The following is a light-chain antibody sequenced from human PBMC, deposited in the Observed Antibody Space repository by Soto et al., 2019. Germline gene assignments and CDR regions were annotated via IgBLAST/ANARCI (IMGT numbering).Light chain of an antibody. J-gene: IGLJ1*01. CDR1: SSDVGGYNY. CDR2: EVN. Sequence: QSVLTQPPSASGPPGQSVAISCTGTSSDVGGYNYVSRYQQHPGKAPKLMIYEVNKRPSGVPDRFSGSKSGNTASLTVSGLQAEDEADYYCSSYAGSSNVFGTGTKVTVL. CDR3: SSYAGSSNV. V-gene: IGLV2-8*01.